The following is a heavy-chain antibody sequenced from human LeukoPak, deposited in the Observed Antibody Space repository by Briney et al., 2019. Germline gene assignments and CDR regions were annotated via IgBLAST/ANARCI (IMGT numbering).Heavy chain of an antibody. J-gene: IGHJ5*02. CDR1: GNSVASGGYY. CDR2: IYYSVST. CDR3: ARGGRGRNWFDP. Sequence: SETLSLTCTVSGNSVASGGYYWNWIRQPPGKGLEWIGYIYYSVSTNYNLSLKSRVTISVDTSENQFSLKLTSVTAADTAVYYCARGGRGRNWFDPWGQGTLVTVSS. D-gene: IGHD3-10*01. V-gene: IGHV4-61*08.